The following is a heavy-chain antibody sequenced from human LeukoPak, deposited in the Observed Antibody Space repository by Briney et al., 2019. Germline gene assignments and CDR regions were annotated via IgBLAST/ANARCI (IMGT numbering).Heavy chain of an antibody. D-gene: IGHD6-19*01. CDR2: IWYDGSNK. CDR1: GFTFSSYA. V-gene: IGHV3-33*01. Sequence: GGSLRLSCAASGFTFSSYAMHWVRQAPGKGLEWVAVIWYDGSNKYYADSVKGRFTISRDNSKNTLYLQMNSLRAEDTAVYYCARAQVGSGWYNGDYWGQGTLVTVSS. CDR3: ARAQVGSGWYNGDY. J-gene: IGHJ4*02.